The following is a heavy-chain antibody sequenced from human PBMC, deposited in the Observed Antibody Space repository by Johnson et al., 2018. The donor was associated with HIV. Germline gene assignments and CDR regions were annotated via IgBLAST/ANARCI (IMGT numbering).Heavy chain of an antibody. CDR2: MYSGGST. CDR1: GFTVSGNY. Sequence: VQLVESGGGLVQPGGSLRLSCVASGFTVSGNYMSWVRQAPGKGLEWVSVMYSGGSTYYADSVKGRFTISRDNSKNTLYLQMNSLRAEDTAVYYCARDRSENAFDIWGQGTMVTVSS. V-gene: IGHV3-66*01. CDR3: ARDRSENAFDI. J-gene: IGHJ3*02.